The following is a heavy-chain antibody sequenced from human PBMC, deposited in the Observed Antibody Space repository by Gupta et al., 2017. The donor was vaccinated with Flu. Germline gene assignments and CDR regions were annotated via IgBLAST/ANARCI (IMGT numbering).Heavy chain of an antibody. J-gene: IGHJ4*02. CDR3: AREVFVPKVWIVYFDY. Sequence: QVQLPESGPGLVKPYQTLSLTRLVSGASISSDNYHRSWIRQPAGKGLEWIGRVYGTGSSNYNLSVKSRVTISVDTSKNQFSLNLRSVTAADTALYYCAREVFVPKVWIVYFDYWGQGSLVTVSS. CDR1: GASISSDNYH. CDR2: VYGTGSS. V-gene: IGHV4-61*02. D-gene: IGHD3-16*01.